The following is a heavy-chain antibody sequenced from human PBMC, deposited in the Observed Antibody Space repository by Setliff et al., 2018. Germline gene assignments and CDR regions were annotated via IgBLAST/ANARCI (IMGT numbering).Heavy chain of an antibody. CDR2: INQDGSEK. D-gene: IGHD4-17*01. Sequence: AGGSLRLSCAASGFTSAGYYMSWVRQAPGKGLEWVANINQDGSEKFYVDSVKGRFTISRDNAKNSLYLQMNDLRAEDTAMYYCARDDFGDYFFSFWGRGTLVTVSS. CDR3: ARDDFGDYFFSF. CDR1: GFTSAGYY. J-gene: IGHJ4*02. V-gene: IGHV3-7*01.